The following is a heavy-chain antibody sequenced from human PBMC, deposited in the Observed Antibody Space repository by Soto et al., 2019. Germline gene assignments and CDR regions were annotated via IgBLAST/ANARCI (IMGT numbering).Heavy chain of an antibody. CDR2: IWYDGSNK. J-gene: IGHJ6*03. CDR1: GFTFSSYC. CDR3: ARDSAPYYYYYYMDV. V-gene: IGHV3-33*01. Sequence: GGSLRLSCAASGFTFSSYCMHWVRQAPGKGLEWVAVIWYDGSNKYYADSVKGRFTISRDNSKNTLYLQMNSLRAEDTAVYYCARDSAPYYYYYYMDVWGKGTTVTVSS.